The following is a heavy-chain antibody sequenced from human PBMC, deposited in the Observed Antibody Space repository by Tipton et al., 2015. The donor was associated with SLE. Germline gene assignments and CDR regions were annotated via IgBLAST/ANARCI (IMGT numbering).Heavy chain of an antibody. V-gene: IGHV4-59*11. D-gene: IGHD3-3*01. CDR1: GGSMSSHC. CDR2: VCYSGKT. J-gene: IGHJ4*02. CDR3: ARGRFLQWLTPGLRYYFDY. Sequence: TLSLTCTVSGGSMSSHCWNWFRQPPGKGLEWIGYVCYSGKTNYNPSLKSRATMSVDSSNSQFSLKVTSMSAADTAVYYCARGRFLQWLTPGLRYYFDYWGQGTLVTVSS.